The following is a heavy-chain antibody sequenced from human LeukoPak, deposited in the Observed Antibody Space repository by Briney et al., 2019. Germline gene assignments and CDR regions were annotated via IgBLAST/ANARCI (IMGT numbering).Heavy chain of an antibody. CDR2: IISSGSTI. CDR1: GFTFRSYE. CDR3: ARGGHCRGGSCLYRYYMDV. J-gene: IGHJ6*03. Sequence: GGSLRLSCAASGFTFRSYEMNWVRQAPGKGLEWVSYIISSGSTIYYADSVKGRFTISRDNAKNSLYLQMNSLRAEDTAVYYCARGGHCRGGSCLYRYYMDVWGKGTTVTISS. V-gene: IGHV3-48*03. D-gene: IGHD2-15*01.